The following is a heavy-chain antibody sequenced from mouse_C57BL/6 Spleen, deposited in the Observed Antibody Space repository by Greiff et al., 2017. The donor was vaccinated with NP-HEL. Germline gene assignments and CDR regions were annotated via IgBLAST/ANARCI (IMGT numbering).Heavy chain of an antibody. Sequence: VKLVESGPGLVQPSQSLSITCTVSGFSLTSYGVHWVRQSPGKGLEWLGVIWRGGSTDYNAAFMSRLSITKDNSKSQVFFKMNSLQADDTAIYYCALYYDYDGYFDVWGTGTTVTVSS. D-gene: IGHD2-4*01. V-gene: IGHV2-5*01. J-gene: IGHJ1*03. CDR1: GFSLTSYG. CDR3: ALYYDYDGYFDV. CDR2: IWRGGST.